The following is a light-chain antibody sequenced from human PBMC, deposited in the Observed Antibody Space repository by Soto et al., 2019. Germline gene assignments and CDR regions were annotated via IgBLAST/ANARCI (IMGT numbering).Light chain of an antibody. J-gene: IGLJ1*01. CDR1: SSDVGAYNH. Sequence: QSVLSQPASVSGSPGQSITISCTGTSSDVGAYNHVSWYQQHPGKAPQLIIYEVINRPSGLSNRFSASKSGNTASLTISGLQAEDEADYYCCSYTTRSTLDFGPGTKLTV. CDR2: EVI. CDR3: CSYTTRSTLD. V-gene: IGLV2-14*01.